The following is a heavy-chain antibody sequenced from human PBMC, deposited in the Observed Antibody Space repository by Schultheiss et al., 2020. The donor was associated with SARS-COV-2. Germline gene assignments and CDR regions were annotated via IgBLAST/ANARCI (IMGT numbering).Heavy chain of an antibody. J-gene: IGHJ4*02. CDR3: ARGGFSGRYLDY. CDR2: IYSGGST. V-gene: IGHV3-66*01. CDR1: GFTVSSNY. D-gene: IGHD1-26*01. Sequence: GGSLRLSCAASGFTVSSNYMSWVRQAPGKGLEWVSVIYSGGSTYYADSVKGRFTISRDNAKNSLYLQMNSLRAEDTAVYYCARGGFSGRYLDYWGQGTLVTVSS.